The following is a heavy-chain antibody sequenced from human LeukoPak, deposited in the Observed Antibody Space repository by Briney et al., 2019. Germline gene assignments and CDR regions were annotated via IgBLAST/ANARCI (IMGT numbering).Heavy chain of an antibody. V-gene: IGHV1-3*01. Sequence: ASVKVSCKVSGYTLTELSMHWVRQAPGQRLEWMGWINAGNGNTKYSQKFQGRVTITRDTSASTAYMELSSLRSEDTAVYYCARGDIVVVPAAISPYYYYYGMDVWGQGTTVTVSS. D-gene: IGHD2-2*02. CDR3: ARGDIVVVPAAISPYYYYYGMDV. CDR2: INAGNGNT. CDR1: GYTLTELS. J-gene: IGHJ6*02.